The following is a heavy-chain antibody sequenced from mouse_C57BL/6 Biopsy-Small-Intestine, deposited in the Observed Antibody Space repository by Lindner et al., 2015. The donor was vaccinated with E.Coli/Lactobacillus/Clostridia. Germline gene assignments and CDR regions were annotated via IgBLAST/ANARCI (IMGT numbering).Heavy chain of an antibody. D-gene: IGHD1-1*01. Sequence: VQLQESGGGLVKPGGSLKLSCAASGFTFSDYGMHWVRQAPEKGLEWVAYISSGSSIIYYADTMKGRFTISRDNAKNTLFLQMTSLRSEDTAMYYCARDGSSYAMDYRGQGTSVTVSS. CDR3: ARDGSSYAMDY. J-gene: IGHJ4*01. V-gene: IGHV5-17*01. CDR2: ISSGSSII. CDR1: GFTFSDYG.